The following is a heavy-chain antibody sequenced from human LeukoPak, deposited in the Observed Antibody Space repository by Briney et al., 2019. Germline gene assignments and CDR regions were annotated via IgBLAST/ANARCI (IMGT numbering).Heavy chain of an antibody. CDR3: ARPHPRTVVGVFSYYYGMDV. D-gene: IGHD3-3*01. CDR2: ISSSSTYI. Sequence: GGSLRLSCAASGFTFSSYTMSWVRQAPGKGLEWVSSISSSSTYIYYADSVKGRFIISRDNAKNSLYLQMNSLRAEDTAVYYCARPHPRTVVGVFSYYYGMDVWGQGTTVTVSS. CDR1: GFTFSSYT. J-gene: IGHJ6*02. V-gene: IGHV3-21*01.